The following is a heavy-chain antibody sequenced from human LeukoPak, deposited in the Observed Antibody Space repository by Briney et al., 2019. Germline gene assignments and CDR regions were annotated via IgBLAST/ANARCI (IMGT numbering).Heavy chain of an antibody. CDR2: ISSSSSYI. CDR3: ARGELTTVTSYYYYGMDV. CDR1: GFTFRSNS. V-gene: IGHV3-21*01. Sequence: GGSLRLSCAAPGFTFRSNSMTWFGRAPGKGLDGVSSISSSSSYIYYADSVKGRFTISRDNAKNSLYLQMNSLRAEDTAVYYCARGELTTVTSYYYYGMDVWGQGTTVTVSS. D-gene: IGHD4-17*01. J-gene: IGHJ6*02.